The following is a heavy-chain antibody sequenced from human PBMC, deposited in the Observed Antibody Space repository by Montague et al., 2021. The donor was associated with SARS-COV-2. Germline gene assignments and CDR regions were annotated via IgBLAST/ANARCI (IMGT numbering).Heavy chain of an antibody. CDR3: ARGSYGSGSYHAFDI. V-gene: IGHV4-39*01. D-gene: IGHD3-10*01. CDR2: SYYSGTT. J-gene: IGHJ3*02. CDR1: GDSFNSPKYY. Sequence: SDTLSLTCTVSGDSFNSPKYYCAWIRQPPGRGLEWIGSSYYSGTTYDNPSLRSQVTISVDTSKTQFSLKMYSVTAADTAVYYCARGSYGSGSYHAFDIWSQGTVVAVSS.